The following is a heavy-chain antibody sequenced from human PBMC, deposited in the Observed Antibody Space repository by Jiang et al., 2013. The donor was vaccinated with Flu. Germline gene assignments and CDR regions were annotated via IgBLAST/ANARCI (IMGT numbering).Heavy chain of an antibody. D-gene: IGHD6-6*01. V-gene: IGHV1-2*02. CDR3: ARRIEYSSSPGAFDI. J-gene: IGHJ3*02. CDR2: NPNSGGT. Sequence: NPNSGGTNYAQKFQGRVTMTRDTSISTAYMELSRLRSDDTAVYYCARRIEYSSSPGAFDIWGQGTMVTVSS.